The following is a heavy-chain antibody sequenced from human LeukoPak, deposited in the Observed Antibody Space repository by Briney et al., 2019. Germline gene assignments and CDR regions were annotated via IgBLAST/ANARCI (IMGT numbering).Heavy chain of an antibody. CDR3: ARVLGGYSYGWAFGY. J-gene: IGHJ4*02. CDR2: IYYSGST. CDR1: GGSISSYY. D-gene: IGHD5-18*01. V-gene: IGHV4-59*01. Sequence: PSKILSLTCTVSGGSISSYYWSWIRQPPGKGLEWIGYIYYSGSTNYNPSLKSRVTISVDTSKNQFSLKLSSVTAADTAVYYCARVLGGYSYGWAFGYWGQGTLVTVSS.